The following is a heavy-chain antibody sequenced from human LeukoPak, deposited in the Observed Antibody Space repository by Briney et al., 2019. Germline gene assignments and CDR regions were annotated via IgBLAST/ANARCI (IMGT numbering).Heavy chain of an antibody. CDR2: ISNNGGST. CDR1: GFTLSSYA. V-gene: IGHV3-64*01. Sequence: GGSQRLSCAASGFTLSSYAMHWVRQAPGKGLEYVSAISNNGGSTYYANSVKGRFTISRDNSKNTLYLQMGSLRAEDMAVYYCARDRGIVVVPAAIDYWGQGTLVTVSS. CDR3: ARDRGIVVVPAAIDY. J-gene: IGHJ4*02. D-gene: IGHD2-2*01.